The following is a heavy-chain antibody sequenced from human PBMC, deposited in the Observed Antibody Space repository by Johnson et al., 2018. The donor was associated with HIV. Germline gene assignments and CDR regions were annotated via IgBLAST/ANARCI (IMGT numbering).Heavy chain of an antibody. CDR3: AKGPILDDGFDI. D-gene: IGHD3-3*01. Sequence: QVQLVESGGGVVQPGGSLRLSCAASGFTFSSYGMHWVRQAPGKGLEWVAFIRYDGSNKYYAAYGKGRVTISRDNSKNTLYLQMNSLRAEDTAVYYCAKGPILDDGFDIWGQGTMVTVSS. CDR1: GFTFSSYG. J-gene: IGHJ3*02. CDR2: IRYDGSNK. V-gene: IGHV3-30*02.